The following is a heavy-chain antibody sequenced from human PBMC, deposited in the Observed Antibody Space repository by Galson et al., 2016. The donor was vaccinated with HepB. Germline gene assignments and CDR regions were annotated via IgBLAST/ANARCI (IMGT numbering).Heavy chain of an antibody. CDR2: INPNSGGT. D-gene: IGHD1-26*01. CDR3: ARIGSYHDFDY. Sequence: SCKASGYTFTAYYMHWVRQAPGQGLEWMGRINPNSGGTYYTAQKFQGRVTMTRDTSISAAYLELSRLRSDDTAVYYCARIGSYHDFDYWGQGTLVTVSS. V-gene: IGHV1-2*06. J-gene: IGHJ4*02. CDR1: GYTFTAYY.